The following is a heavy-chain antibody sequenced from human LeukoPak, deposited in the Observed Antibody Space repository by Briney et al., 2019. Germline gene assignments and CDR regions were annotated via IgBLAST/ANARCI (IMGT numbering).Heavy chain of an antibody. Sequence: GASVKVSCKASGGTFSSYAISWVQQAPGQGLEWMGRIIPIFGTANYAQKFQGRVTITTDESTSTAYMELSSLRSEDTAVYYCARDLIYDYVWGSYRQQLYYFDYWGQGTLVTVSS. D-gene: IGHD3-16*02. CDR2: IIPIFGTA. CDR3: ARDLIYDYVWGSYRQQLYYFDY. CDR1: GGTFSSYA. V-gene: IGHV1-69*05. J-gene: IGHJ4*02.